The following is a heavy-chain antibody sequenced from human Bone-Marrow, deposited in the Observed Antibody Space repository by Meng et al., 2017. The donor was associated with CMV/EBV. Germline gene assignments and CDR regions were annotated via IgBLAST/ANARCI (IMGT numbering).Heavy chain of an antibody. D-gene: IGHD1-26*01. CDR3: AGTLVGAPDAFDI. CDR1: GFTFSSYS. J-gene: IGHJ3*02. Sequence: GESLKISCAASGFTFSSYSMNWVRQAPGKGLEWVSSISSSSSYIYYADSVKGRFTISRDNAKNSLYLQMNSLRAEDTAVYYCAGTLVGAPDAFDIWGQGTMVTVSS. V-gene: IGHV3-21*01. CDR2: ISSSSSYI.